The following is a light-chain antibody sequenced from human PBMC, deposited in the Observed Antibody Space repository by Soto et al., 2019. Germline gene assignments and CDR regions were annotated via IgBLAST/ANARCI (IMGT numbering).Light chain of an antibody. CDR1: SSDVGAYDF. CDR3: QSYDSSLSGSV. Sequence: QSALTQPASVSGSPGQSITISCTGTSSDVGAYDFVSWYQHYPGKAPKLVTFDVTHRPSGVPDRFSGSKSGTSASLAITGLQAEDEADYYCQSYDSSLSGSVFGGGTKLTVL. CDR2: DVT. J-gene: IGLJ2*01. V-gene: IGLV2-14*03.